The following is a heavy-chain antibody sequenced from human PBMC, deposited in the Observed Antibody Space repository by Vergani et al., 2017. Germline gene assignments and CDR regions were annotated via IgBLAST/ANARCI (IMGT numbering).Heavy chain of an antibody. Sequence: VQLVESGGGLVKPGGSLRLSCAASGFTFSSYSMNWVRQAPGKGLEWVSSISSSSSYIYYADSVKGRFTISRDNAKNSLYLQMNSLRAEGTAVYYCARRRDYGDYPTYYYYYMDVWGKGTTVTVSS. V-gene: IGHV3-21*01. CDR2: ISSSSSYI. CDR3: ARRRDYGDYPTYYYYYMDV. J-gene: IGHJ6*03. CDR1: GFTFSSYS. D-gene: IGHD4-17*01.